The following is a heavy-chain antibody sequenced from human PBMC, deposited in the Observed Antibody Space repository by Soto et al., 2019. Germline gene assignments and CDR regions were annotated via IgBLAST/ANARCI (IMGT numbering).Heavy chain of an antibody. J-gene: IGHJ4*02. V-gene: IGHV1-69*04. CDR2: IIPILGIA. CDR3: AREMHCSSTSCYLLDY. Sequence: SVKVSCKASGGTFSSYTISWVRQAPGQGLEWMGRIIPILGIANYAQKFQGRVTITADKSTSTAYMELSSLRSEDTAVYYCAREMHCSSTSCYLLDYWGQGTLVTVSS. D-gene: IGHD2-2*01. CDR1: GGTFSSYT.